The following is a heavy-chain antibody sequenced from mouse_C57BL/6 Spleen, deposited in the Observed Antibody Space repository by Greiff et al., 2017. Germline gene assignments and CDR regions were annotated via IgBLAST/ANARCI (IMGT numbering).Heavy chain of an antibody. V-gene: IGHV1-53*01. Sequence: QVQLQQPGTELVKPGASVKLSCKASGYTFTSYWMHWVKQRPGQGLEWIGNINPSNGGTNYNEKFKSKATLTVDKSSSTAYMQLSSLTSENSAVYYCARGDYGNLAWFAYWGQGTLVTVSA. J-gene: IGHJ3*01. CDR3: ARGDYGNLAWFAY. CDR1: GYTFTSYW. D-gene: IGHD2-1*01. CDR2: INPSNGGT.